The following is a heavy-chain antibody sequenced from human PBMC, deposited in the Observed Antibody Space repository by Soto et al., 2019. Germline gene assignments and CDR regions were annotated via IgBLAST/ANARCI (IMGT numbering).Heavy chain of an antibody. Sequence: ASVKVSCKASGCTFTSYGISWVRQAPGQGLEWMGWISAYNGNTNYAQKLQGRVTMTTDTSTSTAYMELRSLRSDDTAVYYCARGYCSSTSCYTRKNYYYGMDVWGQGTTVTVSS. J-gene: IGHJ6*02. CDR2: ISAYNGNT. CDR1: GCTFTSYG. V-gene: IGHV1-18*01. CDR3: ARGYCSSTSCYTRKNYYYGMDV. D-gene: IGHD2-2*02.